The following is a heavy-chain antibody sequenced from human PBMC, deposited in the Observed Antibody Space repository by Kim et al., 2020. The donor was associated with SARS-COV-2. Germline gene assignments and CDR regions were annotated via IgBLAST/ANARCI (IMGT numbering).Heavy chain of an antibody. CDR2: ISYDGSNK. CDR1: GFTFSSYG. Sequence: GGSLRLSCAASGFTFSSYGMHWVRQAPGKGLEWVAVISYDGSNKYYADSVKGRFTISRDNSKNTLYLQMNSLRAEDTAVYYCAKTWELGPDYWGQGTLVTVSS. V-gene: IGHV3-30*18. D-gene: IGHD1-26*01. CDR3: AKTWELGPDY. J-gene: IGHJ4*02.